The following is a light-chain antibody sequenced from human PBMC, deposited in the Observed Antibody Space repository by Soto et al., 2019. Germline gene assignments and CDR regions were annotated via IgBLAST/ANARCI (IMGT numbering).Light chain of an antibody. CDR2: HAS. CDR3: QQFNYYPYS. J-gene: IGKJ2*03. V-gene: IGKV1-5*01. CDR1: QSISTW. Sequence: DIQMTHSPSPLSAFVGDRVTITCRASQSISTWLASYQQKPGKPPKVLIYHASSLERGVPSRFSGSGSGTEFTLTITTLQPEDYATYYCQQFNYYPYSFGQGTKLEI.